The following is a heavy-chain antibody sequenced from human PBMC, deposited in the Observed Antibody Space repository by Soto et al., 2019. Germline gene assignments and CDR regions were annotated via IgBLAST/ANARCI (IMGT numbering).Heavy chain of an antibody. CDR2: TYYRSKWYN. D-gene: IGHD3-3*01. CDR1: GDSVSSNSAA. Sequence: KQSQTLSLPCAISGDSVSSNSAAWNWIRQSPSRGLEWLGRTYYRSKWYNDYAVSVKSRITINPDTSKNQFSLQLNSVTPEDTAVYYCARVRQIITIFGVENYGMDVWGQGTTVTVSS. J-gene: IGHJ6*02. CDR3: ARVRQIITIFGVENYGMDV. V-gene: IGHV6-1*01.